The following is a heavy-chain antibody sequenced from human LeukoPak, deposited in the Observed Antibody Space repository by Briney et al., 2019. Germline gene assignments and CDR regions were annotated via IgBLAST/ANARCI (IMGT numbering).Heavy chain of an antibody. V-gene: IGHV1-2*02. CDR3: APATMTFDY. Sequence: ASVKVSCKASGYSFIDYYMRWVRQAPGQGLEWMGWINPKSGGTNYAQKFQDRVTMTTDTSISTAYMELSRLTSDDTAVYYCAPATMTFDYWGQGTLVTVSS. CDR2: INPKSGGT. CDR1: GYSFIDYY. D-gene: IGHD5-24*01. J-gene: IGHJ4*02.